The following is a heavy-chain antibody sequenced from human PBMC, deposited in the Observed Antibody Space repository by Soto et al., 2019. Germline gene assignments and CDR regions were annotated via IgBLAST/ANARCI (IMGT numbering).Heavy chain of an antibody. CDR3: ASGHYDILTGYLPSIDY. D-gene: IGHD3-9*01. CDR2: INAGNGNT. J-gene: IGHJ4*02. CDR1: GYTFTSYA. V-gene: IGHV1-3*01. Sequence: ASVKVSFKASGYTFTSYAMHWVRQAPGQRLEWMGWINAGNGNTKYSQKFQGRVTITRDTSASTAYMELSSLRSEDTAVYYCASGHYDILTGYLPSIDYWGQGTLVTVSS.